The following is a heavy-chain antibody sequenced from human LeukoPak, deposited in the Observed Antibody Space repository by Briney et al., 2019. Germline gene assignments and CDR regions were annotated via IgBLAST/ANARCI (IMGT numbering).Heavy chain of an antibody. J-gene: IGHJ1*01. D-gene: IGHD3-10*01. CDR3: ARHGAYYYGPGSYGYFQH. Sequence: SETLSLTCTVSGGSISSYYWSWIRQPPGKGLEWIGYIYYSGSTNYNPSLKSRVTISVDTSKNQFSLKLSSVTAADTAVYYCARHGAYYYGPGSYGYFQHWGQGTLVTVSS. CDR2: IYYSGST. V-gene: IGHV4-59*08. CDR1: GGSISSYY.